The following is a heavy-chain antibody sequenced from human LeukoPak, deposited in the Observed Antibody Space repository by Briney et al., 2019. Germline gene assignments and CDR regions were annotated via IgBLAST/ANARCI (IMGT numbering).Heavy chain of an antibody. V-gene: IGHV1-2*02. CDR3: ARDLKDIVVVVAATPGTG. D-gene: IGHD2-15*01. Sequence: ASVKVSCKASGYTFTGYYMHWVRQAPGQGLEWMGWINPNSGGTNYAQKFQGGVTMTRDTSISTAYMELSRLRSDDTAVYYCARDLKDIVVVVAATPGTGWGQGTLVTVSS. CDR2: INPNSGGT. CDR1: GYTFTGYY. J-gene: IGHJ4*02.